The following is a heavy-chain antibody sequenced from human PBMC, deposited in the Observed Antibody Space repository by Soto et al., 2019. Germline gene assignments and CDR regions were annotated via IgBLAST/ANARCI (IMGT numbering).Heavy chain of an antibody. Sequence: LSLSCAASGFIFSDYWMHWVRQAPGEGLVWVSRINYEGSSTNYADFVRGRFTISRDNAKNTLYLEMNSLRSEDTAVYYCASFSEGFLEWYPLDYYGMDVWGQGTTVTVSS. CDR1: GFIFSDYW. J-gene: IGHJ6*02. CDR3: ASFSEGFLEWYPLDYYGMDV. V-gene: IGHV3-74*01. CDR2: INYEGSST. D-gene: IGHD3-3*01.